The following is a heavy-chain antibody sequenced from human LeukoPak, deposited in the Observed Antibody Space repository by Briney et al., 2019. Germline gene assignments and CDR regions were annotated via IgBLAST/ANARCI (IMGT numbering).Heavy chain of an antibody. CDR2: ISRNSGSI. Sequence: GGSLRLSCAASGFTFDDYAMHWVRQAPGKGLEWVSGISRNSGSIGYADSVKGRSTISRDNAKNSLYLQMNSLRAEDMALYYCAKGEYQLLSDAFDIWGQGTMVTVSS. D-gene: IGHD2-2*01. V-gene: IGHV3-9*03. CDR1: GFTFDDYA. CDR3: AKGEYQLLSDAFDI. J-gene: IGHJ3*02.